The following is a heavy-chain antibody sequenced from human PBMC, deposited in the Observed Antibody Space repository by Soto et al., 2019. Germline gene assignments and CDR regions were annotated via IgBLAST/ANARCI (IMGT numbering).Heavy chain of an antibody. D-gene: IGHD6-6*01. CDR3: ARDSSSSYYYYGMDV. CDR1: GYTFTSYY. J-gene: IGHJ6*02. Sequence: APVKVSCKASGYTFTSYYMHWVRQAPGQGLEWMGIINPSGGSTSYAQEFQGRVTMTRDTSTSTVYMELSSLRSEDTAVYYCARDSSSSYYYYGMDVWGQGTTVTVSS. V-gene: IGHV1-46*01. CDR2: INPSGGST.